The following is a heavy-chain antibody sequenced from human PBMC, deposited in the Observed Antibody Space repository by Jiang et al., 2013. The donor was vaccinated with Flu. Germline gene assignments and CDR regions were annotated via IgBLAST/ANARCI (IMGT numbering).Heavy chain of an antibody. CDR1: GYKFTSYG. CDR2: ISAFNGNT. V-gene: IGHV1-18*01. J-gene: IGHJ3*01. CDR3: ARTYSNSWRHDAFDF. Sequence: GAEVKKPGASVKVSCRASGYKFTSYGISWVRQAPGQGLEWMGWISAFNGNTNYAQNLQGRVTMTTDTSTSTAYMELRSLTSDDSAVYYCARTYSNSWRHDAFDFWGQGTLPTVSS. D-gene: IGHD6-13*01.